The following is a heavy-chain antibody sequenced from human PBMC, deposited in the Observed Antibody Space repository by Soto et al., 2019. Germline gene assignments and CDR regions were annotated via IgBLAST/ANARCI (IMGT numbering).Heavy chain of an antibody. CDR1: GGSISSSNW. Sequence: QVQLQESGPGLVKPSGTLSLTCAVSGGSISSSNWWSWVRQPPGKGLEWIGEIYHSGSTNYNPSLKSLVTISVDKAKNQFSLKRSSVTAADTAVYYCARDLGGWSSGWYRQEIWGQGTMVTVSS. CDR3: ARDLGGWSSGWYRQEI. V-gene: IGHV4-4*02. J-gene: IGHJ3*02. CDR2: IYHSGST. D-gene: IGHD6-19*01.